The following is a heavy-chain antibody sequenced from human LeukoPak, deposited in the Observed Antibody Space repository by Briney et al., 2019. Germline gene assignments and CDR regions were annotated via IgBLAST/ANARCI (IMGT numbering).Heavy chain of an antibody. D-gene: IGHD6-6*01. J-gene: IGHJ4*02. CDR2: ISGSGGST. V-gene: IGHV3-23*01. CDR1: GFTFSSYA. CDR3: AKPGSSSYLYYFDS. Sequence: PGGSLRLSCAASGFTFSSYAMNWVRQAPGKGLEWVSAISGSGGSTYYADSVKGRFTISRDNSKNTPYLQMNSLRAEDTAVYFCAKPGSSSYLYYFDSWGQGTLVTVSS.